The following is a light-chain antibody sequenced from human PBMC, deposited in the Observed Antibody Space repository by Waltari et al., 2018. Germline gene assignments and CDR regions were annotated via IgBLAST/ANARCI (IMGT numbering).Light chain of an antibody. CDR2: QDN. CDR3: QAWDSSTVV. J-gene: IGLJ2*01. CDR1: KLGNKY. V-gene: IGLV3-1*01. Sequence: SYELTQPPSVSVSPGQTASLPCSGDKLGNKYACWYQQKPGQSPVLVIYQDNKRPSGIPERFSGSNSGNTATLTISGTQAMDEADYYCQAWDSSTVVFGGGTKLTVL.